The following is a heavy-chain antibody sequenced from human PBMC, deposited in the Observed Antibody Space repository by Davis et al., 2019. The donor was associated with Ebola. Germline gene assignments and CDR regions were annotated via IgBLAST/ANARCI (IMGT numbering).Heavy chain of an antibody. Sequence: GESLKISCAASGFTFSNYYMTWVRQAPGKGLEWVSYISSGGTIYYADSVKGRFTISRDNPKNSLYLQMNSLRAEDTAIYYCAGGGSHYYGMDVWGKGTTVTVSS. D-gene: IGHD3-10*01. J-gene: IGHJ6*04. CDR1: GFTFSNYY. V-gene: IGHV3-69-1*01. CDR3: AGGGSHYYGMDV. CDR2: ISSGGTI.